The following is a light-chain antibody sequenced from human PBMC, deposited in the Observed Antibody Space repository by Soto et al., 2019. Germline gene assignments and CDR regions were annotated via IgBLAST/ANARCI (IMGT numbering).Light chain of an antibody. V-gene: IGLV2-11*01. Sequence: QSALTQPRSVSGSPGQSVTISCTGTSSDVGNYNYVSWYQQHPGKAPKLMIFDVSKWPSGVPDRFSGSKSGNTASLTISGLQAEDEADYYCCSYAGSYTWVFGGGTKVTVL. CDR2: DVS. J-gene: IGLJ3*02. CDR1: SSDVGNYNY. CDR3: CSYAGSYTWV.